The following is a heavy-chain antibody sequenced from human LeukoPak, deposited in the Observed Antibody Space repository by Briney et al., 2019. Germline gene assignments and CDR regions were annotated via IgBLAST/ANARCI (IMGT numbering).Heavy chain of an antibody. CDR2: ISGSGGST. J-gene: IGHJ4*02. CDR3: AKDKRVLLVSIVATEPDSGLYYFDY. V-gene: IGHV3-23*01. D-gene: IGHD5-12*01. Sequence: GGSLRLSCAASGFTFSSYAMSWVRQAPGKGLEWVSAISGSGGSTYYADSVKGRFTISRDNSKNTLYLQMNSLRAEDTAVYYCAKDKRVLLVSIVATEPDSGLYYFDYWGQGTLVTVSS. CDR1: GFTFSSYA.